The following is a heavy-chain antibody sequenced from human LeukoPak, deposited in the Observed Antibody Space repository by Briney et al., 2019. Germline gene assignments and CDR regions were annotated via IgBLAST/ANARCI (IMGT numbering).Heavy chain of an antibody. V-gene: IGHV4-31*03. CDR1: GGSISSGGYY. J-gene: IGHJ2*01. CDR2: IYYSGST. CDR3: ARRAPSAGYFDL. Sequence: SQTLSLTCTVSGGSISSGGYYWSWTRQHPGKGLEWIGYIYYSGSTYYNPSLQSRVTISKDTSKNQFSLKLSSVTAADTAVYYCARRAPSAGYFDLWGRGTLVTVSS.